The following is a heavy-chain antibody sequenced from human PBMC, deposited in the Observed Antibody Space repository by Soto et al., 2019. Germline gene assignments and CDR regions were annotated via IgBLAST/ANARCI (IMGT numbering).Heavy chain of an antibody. CDR3: ARPHRGDFWSGGDYYMDV. D-gene: IGHD3-3*01. CDR1: GYTFTSYA. Sequence: GASVKVPCKASGYTFTSYAMHWVRQAPGQRLEWMGWINAGNGNTKYSQKFQGRVTITRDTSASTAYMELSSLRSEDTAVYYCARPHRGDFWSGGDYYMDVWGKGTTVTVSS. V-gene: IGHV1-3*01. CDR2: INAGNGNT. J-gene: IGHJ6*03.